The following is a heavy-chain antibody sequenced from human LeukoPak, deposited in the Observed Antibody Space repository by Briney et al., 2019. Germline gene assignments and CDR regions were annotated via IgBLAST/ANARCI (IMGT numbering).Heavy chain of an antibody. CDR2: ISYDGSNK. Sequence: GGSLRLSCAASGFTFSSYGMHWVRQAPGKGLEWVAVISYDGSNKYYADSVKGRFTISRDNSKNTLYLQMNSLRAEDTAVYYCHYYYDSSGYSHDVFDIWGQGTMVTVSS. CDR1: GFTFSSYG. D-gene: IGHD3-22*01. J-gene: IGHJ3*02. V-gene: IGHV3-30*03. CDR3: HYYYDSSGYSHDVFDI.